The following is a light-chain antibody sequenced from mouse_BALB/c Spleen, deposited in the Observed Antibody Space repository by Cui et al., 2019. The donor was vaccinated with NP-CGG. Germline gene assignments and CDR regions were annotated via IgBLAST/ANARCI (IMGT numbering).Light chain of an antibody. CDR3: ALWYSNHWV. J-gene: IGLJ1*01. CDR1: TGAVTTSNY. Sequence: QVVVTQESARTTSPGETVTLTCRSSTGAVTTSNYANWVQEKPDHLFTGLIGGTNNRVPGVPARFSGSLIGDKAALTITGAQTEDEAIYFCALWYSNHWVFRGGTKLTVL. V-gene: IGLV1*01. CDR2: GTN.